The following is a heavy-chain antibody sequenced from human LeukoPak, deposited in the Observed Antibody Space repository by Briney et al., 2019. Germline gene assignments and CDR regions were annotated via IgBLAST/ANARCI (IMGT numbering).Heavy chain of an antibody. D-gene: IGHD5-24*01. V-gene: IGHV3-30-3*01. CDR3: ARARFGYNRGPFDY. CDR2: ISYDGSNK. Sequence: PGGSLRLSCAASGFIFSSYAMHWVRQAPGKGLEWVAFISYDGSNKHYAEPVQGRFTISSDNSKNTLYLQMNSLRPEDTAVYYCARARFGYNRGPFDYWGQGILVTVSS. CDR1: GFIFSSYA. J-gene: IGHJ4*02.